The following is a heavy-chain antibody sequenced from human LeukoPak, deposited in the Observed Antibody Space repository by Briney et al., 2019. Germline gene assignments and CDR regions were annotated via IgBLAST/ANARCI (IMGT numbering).Heavy chain of an antibody. J-gene: IGHJ4*02. D-gene: IGHD6-13*01. V-gene: IGHV3-21*01. CDR1: GFTFSSYS. CDR2: ISSSSSYI. CDR3: ARAPGIAAAGTG. Sequence: GGSLRLSCAASGFTFSSYSMNWVRQAPGKGLEWVSSISSSSSYIYYAGSVKGRFTISRDNAKNSLYLQMNSLRAEDTAVYYCARAPGIAAAGTGWGQGTLVTVSS.